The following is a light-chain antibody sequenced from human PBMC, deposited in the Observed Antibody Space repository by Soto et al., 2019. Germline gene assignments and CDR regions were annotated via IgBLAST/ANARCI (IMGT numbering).Light chain of an antibody. J-gene: IGKJ4*01. CDR3: QQYLIYPLT. Sequence: DIQMTQSPSILAASVGDRVTITCRASQNINSWLAWYQQKPGKAPKLLIYKASNLENGVPSRFSGSGSGTEFTVTISSLQPDDFATYYCQQYLIYPLTFGGGTKVEIK. CDR1: QNINSW. CDR2: KAS. V-gene: IGKV1-5*03.